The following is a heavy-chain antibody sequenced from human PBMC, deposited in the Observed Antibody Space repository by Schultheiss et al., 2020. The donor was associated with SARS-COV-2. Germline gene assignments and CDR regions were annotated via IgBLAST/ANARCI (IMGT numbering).Heavy chain of an antibody. CDR2: ISGSGGST. CDR3: ARDFGGCMDV. CDR1: GFTFDDYA. V-gene: IGHV3-23*01. D-gene: IGHD3-16*01. Sequence: GESLKISCAASGFTFDDYAMHWVRQAPGKGLEWVSAISGSGGSTYYADSVKGRFTISRDNSKNTLYLQMNSLRAEDTAVYYCARDFGGCMDVWGQGTTVTVSS. J-gene: IGHJ6*02.